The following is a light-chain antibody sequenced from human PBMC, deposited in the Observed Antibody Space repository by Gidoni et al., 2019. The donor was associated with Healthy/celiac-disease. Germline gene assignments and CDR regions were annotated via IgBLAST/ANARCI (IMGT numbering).Light chain of an antibody. CDR2: GKN. CDR1: SLRSYY. CDR3: NSRDSSGNLVV. Sequence: SSELTQDPAVSVALGQPVRITCQGDSLRSYYASWYQQKPGPAPVLVIYGKNNRPSGIPDRFSGSSSGNTASLTITGAQAEDEADYYCNSRDSSGNLVVFGGGTKLTVL. J-gene: IGLJ2*01. V-gene: IGLV3-19*01.